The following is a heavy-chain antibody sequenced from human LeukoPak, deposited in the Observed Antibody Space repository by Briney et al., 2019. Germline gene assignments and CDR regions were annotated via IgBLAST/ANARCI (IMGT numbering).Heavy chain of an antibody. CDR3: ARGYNWNYGYL. Sequence: PSETLSLTCTVSGGSISGSYWSWIRQPPGKGLEWIAYMYNSGSTDYNPSLKSRVTMSIDTSKSQFSLKLSSVTAADTAVYYCARGYNWNYGYLWGQGTLVTVSS. V-gene: IGHV4-59*12. CDR1: GGSISGSY. D-gene: IGHD1-7*01. J-gene: IGHJ5*02. CDR2: MYNSGST.